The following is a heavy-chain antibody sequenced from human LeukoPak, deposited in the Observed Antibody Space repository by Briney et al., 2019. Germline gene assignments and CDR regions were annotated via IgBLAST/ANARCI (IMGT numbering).Heavy chain of an antibody. V-gene: IGHV3-33*01. Sequence: PGGSLRLSCAASGFTFSSYGMHWVRQAPGKGLEWVAVIWYDGSNKYYADSVKGRFTLSRDNSKNTLYLQMNSLRAEDTAVYYCARGHKTTVTTRIFDYWGQGTLVTVSS. CDR1: GFTFSSYG. J-gene: IGHJ4*02. D-gene: IGHD4-17*01. CDR3: ARGHKTTVTTRIFDY. CDR2: IWYDGSNK.